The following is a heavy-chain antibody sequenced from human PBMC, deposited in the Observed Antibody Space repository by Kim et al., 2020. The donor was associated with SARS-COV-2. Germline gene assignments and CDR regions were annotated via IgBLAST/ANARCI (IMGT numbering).Heavy chain of an antibody. Sequence: GGSLRLSCAASGFTFSSYAMSWVRQAPGKGLEWVSAISGSGGSTYYADSVKGRFTISRDNSKNTLYLQMNSLRAEDTAVYYCAKDQRCSGGSCHPGWFDPWGQGTLVTVSS. V-gene: IGHV3-23*01. CDR1: GFTFSSYA. CDR2: ISGSGGST. CDR3: AKDQRCSGGSCHPGWFDP. J-gene: IGHJ5*02. D-gene: IGHD2-15*01.